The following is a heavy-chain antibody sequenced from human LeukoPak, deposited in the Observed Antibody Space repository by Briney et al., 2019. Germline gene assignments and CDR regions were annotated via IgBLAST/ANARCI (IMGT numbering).Heavy chain of an antibody. J-gene: IGHJ4*02. CDR3: AREGDVDTAMCLDY. D-gene: IGHD5-18*01. V-gene: IGHV3-11*01. CDR1: GFTFSDYY. CDR2: ISSSGSTI. Sequence: PGGSLRLSCAASGFTFSDYYMSWIRQAPGKGLEWVSYISSSGSTINYADSVKGRFTISRDNAKNSLYQQMNGLRAEDTAVYYCAREGDVDTAMCLDYWGQGTLVTVSS.